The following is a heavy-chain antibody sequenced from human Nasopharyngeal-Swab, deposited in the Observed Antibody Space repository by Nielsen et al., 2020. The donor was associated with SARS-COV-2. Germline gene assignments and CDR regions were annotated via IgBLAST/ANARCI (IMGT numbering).Heavy chain of an antibody. V-gene: IGHV4-39*01. Sequence: WIRQRPGKGLEWIGSIYYSGSTYYNPPLKSRVTISVDTSKNQFSLKLCSVTAADTAVYYCAKSPPRGWGYYYYMDVWGKGTTVTVSS. J-gene: IGHJ6*03. CDR3: AKSPPRGWGYYYYMDV. D-gene: IGHD6-19*01. CDR2: IYYSGST.